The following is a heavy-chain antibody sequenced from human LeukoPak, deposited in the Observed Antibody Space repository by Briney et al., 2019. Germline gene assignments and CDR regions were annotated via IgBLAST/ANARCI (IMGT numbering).Heavy chain of an antibody. CDR3: ARDQGYYDSSGYPGGFDY. V-gene: IGHV4-34*01. Sequence: PSETLSLTCAVYGGSFSGYYWSWIRQPPGKGLEWIGEINHSGSTNYNPSLKSRVTISVDTSKNQFPLKLSSVTAADTAVYYCARDQGYYDSSGYPGGFDYWGQGTLVTVSS. CDR1: GGSFSGYY. J-gene: IGHJ4*02. D-gene: IGHD3-22*01. CDR2: INHSGST.